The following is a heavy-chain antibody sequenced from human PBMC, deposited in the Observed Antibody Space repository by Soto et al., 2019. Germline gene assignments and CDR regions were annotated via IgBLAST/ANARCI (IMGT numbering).Heavy chain of an antibody. J-gene: IGHJ3*02. D-gene: IGHD4-17*01. CDR3: VRDAGRGRDYSDFDAFDI. CDR1: GFSVSNYY. Sequence: DVQLVHAGGALVQPGGSLRLSCAASGFSVSNYYMNWVRQAPGKGLEWVKLIYTGGSTYYADSVKGRFSIYRHNSENTLYLQTNSLRTEDTALYYCVRDAGRGRDYSDFDAFDIWGQGTMVTVSS. V-gene: IGHV3-53*04. CDR2: IYTGGST.